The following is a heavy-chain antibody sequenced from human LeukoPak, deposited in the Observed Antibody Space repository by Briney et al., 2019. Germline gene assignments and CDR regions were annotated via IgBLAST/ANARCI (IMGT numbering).Heavy chain of an antibody. D-gene: IGHD6-19*01. V-gene: IGHV1-69*05. CDR1: GGTFSSYA. J-gene: IGHJ6*02. Sequence: ASVKVSCKASGGTFSSYAISWVRQAPGQGLEWMGGIIPIFGTANYAQKFQGRVTITTDESTSTAYMELSSLRSEDTAVYYCARHMGGGTQWPDVWGQGTTVTVSS. CDR2: IIPIFGTA. CDR3: ARHMGGGTQWPDV.